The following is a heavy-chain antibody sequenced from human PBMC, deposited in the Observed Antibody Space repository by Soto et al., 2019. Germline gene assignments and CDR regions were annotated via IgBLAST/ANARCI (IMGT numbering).Heavy chain of an antibody. CDR3: ARDPGY. CDR2: IYHSGST. Sequence: SETLSHTFASSRGSLSSRGYSWSWIRQPPGKGLEWIGYIYHSGSTYYNPSLKSRVTISVDRSKNQFSLKLSSVTAADTAVYYCARDPGYWGQGNLVTGSS. V-gene: IGHV4-30-2*01. CDR1: RGSLSSRGYS. J-gene: IGHJ4*02.